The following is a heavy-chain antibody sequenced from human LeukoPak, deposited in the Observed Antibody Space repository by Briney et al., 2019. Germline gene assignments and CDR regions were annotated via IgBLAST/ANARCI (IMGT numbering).Heavy chain of an antibody. J-gene: IGHJ5*02. Sequence: PSETLSLTCTVSGGSIGSYYWSWIRQPAGKGLEWIGRIYTSGSTNYNPSLKSRVTISVDKSKNQFSLKLSSVTAADTAVYYCARDRIVNSNYKGWFDPWGQGTLVTVSS. CDR2: IYTSGST. D-gene: IGHD4-11*01. V-gene: IGHV4-4*07. CDR3: ARDRIVNSNYKGWFDP. CDR1: GGSIGSYY.